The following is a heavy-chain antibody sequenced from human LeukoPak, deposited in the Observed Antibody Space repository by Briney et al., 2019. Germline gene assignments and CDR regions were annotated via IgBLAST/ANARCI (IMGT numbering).Heavy chain of an antibody. CDR2: MYASGAT. CDR1: GGSISNYY. J-gene: IGHJ3*02. Sequence: SETLSLTCSVSGGSISNYYWNWIRQPAGKGLEWIGRMYASGATRYNPSFQSRVTMSADTSKNQVSLNVTSVTVADTAVYFCARDQSGSGGHKNDAFDIWGQGTMVTVSS. CDR3: ARDQSGSGGHKNDAFDI. V-gene: IGHV4-4*07. D-gene: IGHD3-10*01.